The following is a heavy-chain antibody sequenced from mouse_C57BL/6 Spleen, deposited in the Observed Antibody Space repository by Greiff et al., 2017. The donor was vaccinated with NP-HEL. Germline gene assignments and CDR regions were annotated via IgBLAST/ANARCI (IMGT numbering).Heavy chain of an antibody. CDR2: IDPSDSYT. D-gene: IGHD1-1*01. V-gene: IGHV1-69*01. Sequence: QVQLQQPGAELVMPGASVKLSCKASGYTFTSYWMHWVKQRPGQGLEWIGEIDPSDSYTNYNQKFKGKSTLTVDKSSSTAYMQLSSLTSEDSAVYYCARCTTVVEGYFDYWGQGTTLTVSS. J-gene: IGHJ2*01. CDR1: GYTFTSYW. CDR3: ARCTTVVEGYFDY.